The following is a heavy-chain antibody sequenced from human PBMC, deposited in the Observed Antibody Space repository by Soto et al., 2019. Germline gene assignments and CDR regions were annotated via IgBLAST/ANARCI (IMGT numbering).Heavy chain of an antibody. CDR2: ISAYNGNT. J-gene: IGHJ5*02. V-gene: IGHV1-18*01. CDR3: AFTLGSGYCSGVLLDP. Sequence: QVQLVRSGAEVKKPGASVKFSCKASGYTFTSYGISWVRQAPGQGLEWMGWISAYNGNTNYAQKLQGRVTMTTDTSTSTAYMELRSLRSDDTAVYYCAFTLGSGYCSGVLLDPWGQGTLVTVSS. D-gene: IGHD2-15*01. CDR1: GYTFTSYG.